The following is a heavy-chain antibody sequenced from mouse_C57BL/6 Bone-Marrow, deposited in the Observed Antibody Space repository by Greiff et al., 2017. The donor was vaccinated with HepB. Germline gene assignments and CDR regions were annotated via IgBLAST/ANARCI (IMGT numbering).Heavy chain of an antibody. Sequence: EVQLVESGGGLVQPGGSLKLSCAASGFTFSDYGMAWVRQAPRKGPEWVAFISNLAYSIYYADTVTGRFTISRENAKNTLYLEMSSLRSEDTAMYYCARTITTVVFWYFDVWGTGTTVTVSA. CDR2: ISNLAYSI. J-gene: IGHJ1*03. D-gene: IGHD1-1*01. V-gene: IGHV5-15*01. CDR1: GFTFSDYG. CDR3: ARTITTVVFWYFDV.